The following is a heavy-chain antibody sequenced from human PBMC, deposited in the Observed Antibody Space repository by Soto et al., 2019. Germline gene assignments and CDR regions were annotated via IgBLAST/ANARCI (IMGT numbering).Heavy chain of an antibody. J-gene: IGHJ4*02. Sequence: QLQLQESGSGLVKPSQTLALPCAVSGGSISRGGYSWSWIRQPPGKGLEWIGYIYHSGSTYYNPSLKSRVTIAVDRSKNQFSLKLSSVTAADTAVYYCASGYSYGYEYFDYWVQGTLVTVTS. V-gene: IGHV4-30-2*01. CDR1: GGSISRGGYS. D-gene: IGHD5-18*01. CDR2: IYHSGST. CDR3: ASGYSYGYEYFDY.